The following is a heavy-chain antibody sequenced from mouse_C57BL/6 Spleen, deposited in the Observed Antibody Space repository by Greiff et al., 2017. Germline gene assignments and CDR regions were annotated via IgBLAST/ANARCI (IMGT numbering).Heavy chain of an antibody. Sequence: EVQLQQSGPELVKPGASVKIPCKASGYTFTDYNMDWVKQSHGKSLEWIGDINPNNGGTIYNQKFKSKATLTVDKSSSTAYMELRSLTSEDTAVYYCARGNYGSPYWYFDVWGTGTTVTVSS. CDR3: ARGNYGSPYWYFDV. V-gene: IGHV1-18*01. J-gene: IGHJ1*03. CDR1: GYTFTDYN. D-gene: IGHD1-1*01. CDR2: INPNNGGT.